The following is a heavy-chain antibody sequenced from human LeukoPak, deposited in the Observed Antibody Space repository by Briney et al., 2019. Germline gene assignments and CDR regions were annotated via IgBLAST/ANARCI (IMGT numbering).Heavy chain of an antibody. CDR1: GLSFGDYG. D-gene: IGHD2-2*01. J-gene: IGHJ4*02. V-gene: IGHV3-49*04. CDR2: IQSKTYSEGT. Sequence: GGSLRLPCTPSGLSFGDYGMSWVRQAPGKGLEWVSFIQSKTYSEGTMYAASVRGRFTISRDDSRSTAYLQMNSLKTEDTAVYYCTASDHLYCSSSSCHFDYWGQGTLVTVAS. CDR3: TASDHLYCSSSSCHFDY.